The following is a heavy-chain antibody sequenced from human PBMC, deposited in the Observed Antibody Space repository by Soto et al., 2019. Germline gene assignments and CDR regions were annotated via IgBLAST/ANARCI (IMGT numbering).Heavy chain of an antibody. V-gene: IGHV1-18*01. D-gene: IGHD3-22*01. CDR2: ISAYNGNT. J-gene: IGHJ4*02. Sequence: QVQLVQSGAEVKKPGASVKVSCKASGYTFTSYGISRVRQAPGQGLEWMGWISAYNGNTNYAQKLQGRVTMTTDTSTSTAYMELRSLRSDDTAVYYCARDRTYDSSGWGEDYWGQGTLVTVSS. CDR1: GYTFTSYG. CDR3: ARDRTYDSSGWGEDY.